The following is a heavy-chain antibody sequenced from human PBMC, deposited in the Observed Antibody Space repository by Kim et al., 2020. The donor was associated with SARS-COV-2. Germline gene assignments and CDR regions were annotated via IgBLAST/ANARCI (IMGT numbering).Heavy chain of an antibody. CDR1: GYTFTGYY. CDR3: AREVRAAAVTYYDN. J-gene: IGHJ4*02. CDR2: INPNSDDT. Sequence: ASVKVSCKASGYTFTGYYIYWVRQAPGQQDLEWMRRINPNSDDTNYAQKFEGRVTMTRDTTISTAYMDLSRLRSDDTAVYYCAREVRAAAVTYYDNWGQGTLVNVSS. V-gene: IGHV1-2*06. D-gene: IGHD6-13*01.